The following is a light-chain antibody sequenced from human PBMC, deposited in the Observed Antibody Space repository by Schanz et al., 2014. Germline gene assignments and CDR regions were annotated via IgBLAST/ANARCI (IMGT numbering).Light chain of an antibody. CDR3: QQFANLPRT. Sequence: IQMTQSPSSLSASVGDRVTITCQASQDISNYLNWYQQKPGKAPKLLMYETSNLETGVPSRFSGSGSGTYFTFTISSLQPEDIATYYCQQFANLPRTFGQGTKLEIK. J-gene: IGKJ2*01. V-gene: IGKV1-33*01. CDR2: ETS. CDR1: QDISNY.